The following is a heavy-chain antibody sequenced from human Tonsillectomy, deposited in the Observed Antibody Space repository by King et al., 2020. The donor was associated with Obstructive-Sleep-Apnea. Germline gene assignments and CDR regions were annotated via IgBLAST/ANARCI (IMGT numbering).Heavy chain of an antibody. Sequence: LQLQESGPGLVKPSETLSLTCTVSGDSISSSGYYWGWIRQPPGKGLEWIGSIYVSGTTYYTPSLKSRVTISVDTSKNQFSLKLSFVTAADTAVYYCARTGWDQTGYYYYGMDVWGQGTTVTVSS. J-gene: IGHJ6*02. V-gene: IGHV4-39*07. CDR1: GDSISSSGYY. CDR3: ARTGWDQTGYYYYGMDV. CDR2: IYVSGTT. D-gene: IGHD1-26*01.